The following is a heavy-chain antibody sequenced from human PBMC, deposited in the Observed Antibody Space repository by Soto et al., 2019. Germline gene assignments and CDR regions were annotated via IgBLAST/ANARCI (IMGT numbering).Heavy chain of an antibody. Sequence: QVQLVESGGGVVQPGRSLRLSCAASGFTFSSYGMHWVRQAPGKGLEWVAVISYDGSNKYYADSVKGRFTISRDNSKNTLYLQMNSLRAEDTAVYYCAKDREAWGARRWYYYYYYGMDVWGQGTTVTVSS. CDR3: AKDREAWGARRWYYYYYYGMDV. D-gene: IGHD1-26*01. V-gene: IGHV3-30*18. J-gene: IGHJ6*02. CDR2: ISYDGSNK. CDR1: GFTFSSYG.